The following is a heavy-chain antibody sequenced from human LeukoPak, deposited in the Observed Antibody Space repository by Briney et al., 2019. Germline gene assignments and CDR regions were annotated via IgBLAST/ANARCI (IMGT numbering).Heavy chain of an antibody. V-gene: IGHV3-74*03. Sequence: GGSLRLSCAGSGFSLSSHWMHWVRQAPGKGLMWVSRINSDGSSTTYADSAKGRFTISRDNAKNMLYLQMNSLRAEDTSVYHCAREVSGDLWYNWFDPWGQGTLVTVSS. CDR1: GFSLSSHW. CDR2: INSDGSST. CDR3: AREVSGDLWYNWFDP. J-gene: IGHJ5*02. D-gene: IGHD4-17*01.